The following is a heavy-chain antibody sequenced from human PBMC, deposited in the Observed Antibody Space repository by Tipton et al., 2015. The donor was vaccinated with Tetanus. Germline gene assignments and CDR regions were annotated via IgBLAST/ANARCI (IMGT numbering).Heavy chain of an antibody. CDR3: ARDSTYLFDY. Sequence: SLRLSCEASGFAFSDYYMAWIRQAPGKGLEWVSYLSSTGTTIYHADSVKGRFTISRDNARNSMYLQMDSLRAEDTALYYCARDSTYLFDYWGQGTLVTVSS. J-gene: IGHJ4*02. CDR2: LSSTGTTI. D-gene: IGHD2-2*01. V-gene: IGHV3-11*01. CDR1: GFAFSDYY.